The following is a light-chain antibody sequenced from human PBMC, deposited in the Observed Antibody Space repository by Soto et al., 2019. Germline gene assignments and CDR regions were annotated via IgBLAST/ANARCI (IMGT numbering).Light chain of an antibody. Sequence: QSALTQPASVSGSLGQSITISCSGTRRDVGGFHYVSWYQQHPGIAPKVLIYEVTNRPSGVSYRCSASKSGNTASLTISGLQAEDEADYYCSSYSSSGALIFGGGTKLTVL. J-gene: IGLJ2*01. V-gene: IGLV2-14*01. CDR2: EVT. CDR3: SSYSSSGALI. CDR1: RRDVGGFHY.